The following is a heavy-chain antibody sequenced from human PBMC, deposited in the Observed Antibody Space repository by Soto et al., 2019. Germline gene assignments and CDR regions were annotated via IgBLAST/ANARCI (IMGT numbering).Heavy chain of an antibody. CDR3: ARVSLGVAAGTRGMDV. CDR2: IYHSGST. D-gene: IGHD6-19*01. J-gene: IGHJ6*02. V-gene: IGHV4-30-2*01. CDR1: GGSISSGGYS. Sequence: QLQLQESGSGLVKPSQTLSLTCAVSGGSISSGGYSWSWIRQPPGKGLEWIGYIYHSGSTYYNPSVTSLVAIAVDSSRHQFSLKLISLAAADTAVYYCARVSLGVAAGTRGMDVWGQGTTVTVSS.